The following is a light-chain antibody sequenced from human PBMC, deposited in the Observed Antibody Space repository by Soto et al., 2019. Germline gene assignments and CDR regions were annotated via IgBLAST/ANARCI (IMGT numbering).Light chain of an antibody. J-gene: IGLJ1*01. Sequence: QSVLTQPPSVSGSPGQSVAISCTGTGSDIGTYNRVSWYQQPPGTAPKLMIYDVSDRPSGVPDRFSGSKSGNTASLTISGLQAEDEADYYCSSYTSSSTYVFGTGTKLT. CDR3: SSYTSSSTYV. V-gene: IGLV2-18*02. CDR1: GSDIGTYNR. CDR2: DVS.